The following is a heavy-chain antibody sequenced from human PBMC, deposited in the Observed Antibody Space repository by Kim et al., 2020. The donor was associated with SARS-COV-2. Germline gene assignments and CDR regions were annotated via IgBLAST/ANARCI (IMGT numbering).Heavy chain of an antibody. CDR1: GYTFTSYD. D-gene: IGHD6-13*01. CDR3: ARARRAGRKGQLGNWFDP. CDR2: MNPNSGNT. J-gene: IGHJ5*02. V-gene: IGHV1-8*01. Sequence: ASVKVSCKASGYTFTSYDINWVRQATGQGLEWMGWMNPNSGNTGYAQKFQGRVTMTRNTSISTAYMELSSLRSEDTAVYYCARARRAGRKGQLGNWFDPWGQGTLVTVSS.